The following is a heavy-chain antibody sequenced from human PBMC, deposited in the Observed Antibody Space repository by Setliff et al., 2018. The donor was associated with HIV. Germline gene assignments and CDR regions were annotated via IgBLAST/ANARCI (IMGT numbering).Heavy chain of an antibody. D-gene: IGHD3-3*01. V-gene: IGHV4-59*04. CDR3: ARGRDYTGSWFRPFYLDF. CDR2: IHHSGST. J-gene: IGHJ4*01. CDR1: NASISSHY. Sequence: TLSLTCTVSNASISSHYWSWIRQPPGKGLEWIGYIHHSGSTAYNLALESRGSMSIDTSKNQFSLKLTSVTAADTAIYYCARGRDYTGSWFRPFYLDFWGHGNLVTVSS.